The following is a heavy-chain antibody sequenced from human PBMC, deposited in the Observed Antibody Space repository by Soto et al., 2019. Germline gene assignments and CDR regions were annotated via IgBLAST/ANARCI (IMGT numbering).Heavy chain of an antibody. Sequence: HEHLVQSGAEVKRPGASLKVSCKASGYSFTGYYIHWVRQAPGQGLEWMGWINPDSGATNYAQNFQGRVSLTSDTSISTASMDLTSLTSYDTAVYYCARGDYGTGGYPFPYFDYWGHGTLVIVSS. CDR2: INPDSGAT. D-gene: IGHD2-8*02. V-gene: IGHV1-2*02. CDR1: GYSFTGYY. J-gene: IGHJ4*01. CDR3: ARGDYGTGGYPFPYFDY.